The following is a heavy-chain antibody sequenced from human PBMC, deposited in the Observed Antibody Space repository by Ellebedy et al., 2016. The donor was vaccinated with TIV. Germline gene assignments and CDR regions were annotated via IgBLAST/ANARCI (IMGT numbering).Heavy chain of an antibody. CDR3: AKHGSTVGTFDY. CDR2: ISGDGSNT. D-gene: IGHD1-26*01. CDR1: RFTFDDYA. J-gene: IGHJ4*02. V-gene: IGHV3-43*02. Sequence: PGGSLRLSCAASRFTFDDYAMDWVRQAPGKGLEWVSLISGDGSNTYYADSVKGRFTVSRDNSKNSLYLQMNSLRTEDTALYYCAKHGSTVGTFDYWGQGILVTVSS.